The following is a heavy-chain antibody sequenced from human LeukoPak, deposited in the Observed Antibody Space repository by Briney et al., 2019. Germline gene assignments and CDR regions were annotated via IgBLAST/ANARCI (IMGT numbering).Heavy chain of an antibody. J-gene: IGHJ5*02. D-gene: IGHD1-14*01. CDR1: GGSISSYY. V-gene: IGHV4-59*01. CDR3: ARGHSTGTYNWFDP. CDR2: IYYSGST. Sequence: SETLSLTCTVSGGSISSYYWSWIWQPPGKGLEWIGYIYYSGSTNHNPSLNNRVTISVDTSKNQFSLKLSSVTAADTAVYYCARGHSTGTYNWFDPWGQGTLVTVSS.